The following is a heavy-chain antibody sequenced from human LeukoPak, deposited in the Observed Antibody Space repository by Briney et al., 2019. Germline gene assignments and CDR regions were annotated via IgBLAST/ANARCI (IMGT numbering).Heavy chain of an antibody. V-gene: IGHV4-38-2*01. D-gene: IGHD6-13*01. CDR2: IYHSGST. J-gene: IGHJ4*02. CDR1: GYSISSGYY. Sequence: SETLSLTCAVSGYSISSGYYWGWIRQPPGKGLEWIGSIYHSGSTYYNPSLKSRVTVSVDTSKNQFSLKLSSVTAADTAVYYCARLIATDYFDYWGQGTLVTVSS. CDR3: ARLIATDYFDY.